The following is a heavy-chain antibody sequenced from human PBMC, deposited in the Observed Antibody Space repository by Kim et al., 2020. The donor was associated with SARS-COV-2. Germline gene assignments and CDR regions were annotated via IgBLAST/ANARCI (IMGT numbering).Heavy chain of an antibody. Sequence: SYRPSFQGQVTISADKSISTAYLQWSSLKASDTAMYYCARQRGYYYYMDVWGKGTTVTVSS. V-gene: IGHV5-51*01. D-gene: IGHD3-10*01. CDR3: ARQRGYYYYMDV. J-gene: IGHJ6*03.